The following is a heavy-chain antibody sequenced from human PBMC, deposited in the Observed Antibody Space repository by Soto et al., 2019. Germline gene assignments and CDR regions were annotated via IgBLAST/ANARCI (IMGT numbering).Heavy chain of an antibody. CDR3: ARVDSSGSYFDS. CDR1: GGSISSYY. V-gene: IGHV4-59*01. CDR2: INYTGST. J-gene: IGHJ4*02. D-gene: IGHD3-22*01. Sequence: SETLSLTCTVSGGSISSYYWSWIRQPPGKGLEWIAYINYTGSTNYNPSLKSRVTLSADTSKNQFSLKLSSVTAADTAMYYCARVDSSGSYFDSWGQGTLVTVSS.